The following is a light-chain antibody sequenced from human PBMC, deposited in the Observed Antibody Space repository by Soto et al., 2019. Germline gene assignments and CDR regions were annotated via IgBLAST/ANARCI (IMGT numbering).Light chain of an antibody. CDR3: QQRYNWPPIT. J-gene: IGKJ5*01. CDR1: QSVSSY. V-gene: IGKV3-11*01. Sequence: EIVLTQSPATLSLSPGERATLSCRASQSVSSYLAWYQQKPGQAPRLLLYGASTRATGIPARFSGSGSGTEFTLTISSLQSGDAAVYYCQQRYNWPPITFGQGTRLEIK. CDR2: GAS.